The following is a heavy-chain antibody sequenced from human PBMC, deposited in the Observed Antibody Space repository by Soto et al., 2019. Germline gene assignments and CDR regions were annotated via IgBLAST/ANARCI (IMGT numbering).Heavy chain of an antibody. D-gene: IGHD2-2*01. J-gene: IGHJ6*02. CDR3: AVSRDGYSMDV. Sequence: PSETLSLTCTVSGGSISSGGYYWSWIRQHPGKGLEWIGYIYYSGSTYYNPSLKSRVTISVDTSKDQFSLKLSSVTAADTAVYYCAVSRDGYSMDVWGQGTTATVSS. CDR1: GGSISSGGYY. V-gene: IGHV4-31*03. CDR2: IYYSGST.